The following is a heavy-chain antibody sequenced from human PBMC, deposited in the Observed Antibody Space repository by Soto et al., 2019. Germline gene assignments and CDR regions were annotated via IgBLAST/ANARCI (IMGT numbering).Heavy chain of an antibody. Sequence: QVQLQESGPGLVKPSQTLSLTCTVSGGSISSGGYYWSWIRQHPGKGLEWIGYIYYSGSTSYNPSPKSRVPMSVDTSKHQFSLTLRSVTAAVTAVYYCARGVLPWGQGTLVTVSS. V-gene: IGHV4-31*03. CDR2: IYYSGST. J-gene: IGHJ5*02. CDR1: GGSISSGGYY. CDR3: ARGVLP.